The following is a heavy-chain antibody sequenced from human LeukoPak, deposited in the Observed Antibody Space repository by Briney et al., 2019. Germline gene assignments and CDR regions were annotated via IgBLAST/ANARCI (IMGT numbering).Heavy chain of an antibody. CDR1: GFTVSSNY. CDR2: IYSGGST. V-gene: IGHV3-53*04. J-gene: IGHJ6*02. Sequence: GGSLRLSCAASGFTVSSNYMSWVRQAPGKGLEWVSVIYSGGSTYYADSVKGRFTISRHNSKNTLYLQMNSLRAEDTAVYYCARWNRASPFYYYGMDVWGQGTTVTVSS. CDR3: ARWNRASPFYYYGMDV. D-gene: IGHD1-1*01.